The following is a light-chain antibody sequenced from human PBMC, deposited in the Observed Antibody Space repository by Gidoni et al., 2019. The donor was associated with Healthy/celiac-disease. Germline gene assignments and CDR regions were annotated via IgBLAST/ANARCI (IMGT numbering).Light chain of an antibody. Sequence: DLQMTQCPSSLSASVGDRVTITCRASQSISSYLNWYQQKPGKAPKLLIYAASSLQSGVPSRFSGSGSGTDFTLTISSLQPEDFATYYCQQSYSTPRTFGQGTKVEIK. J-gene: IGKJ1*01. V-gene: IGKV1-39*01. CDR1: QSISSY. CDR3: QQSYSTPRT. CDR2: AAS.